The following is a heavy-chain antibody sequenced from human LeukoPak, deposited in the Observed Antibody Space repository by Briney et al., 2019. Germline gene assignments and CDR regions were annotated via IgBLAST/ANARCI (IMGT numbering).Heavy chain of an antibody. V-gene: IGHV3-53*01. CDR1: GFTASSNY. CDR3: ARDKSDDSSGLLY. Sequence: PGGSLRLSCAASGFTASSNYMSWVRQAPGKGLEWVSVIYSGGSTYYADSVKGRFTISRDNSKNTLYLQMNSLRAEDTAVYYCARDKSDDSSGLLYWGQGTLVTVSS. D-gene: IGHD3-22*01. J-gene: IGHJ4*02. CDR2: IYSGGST.